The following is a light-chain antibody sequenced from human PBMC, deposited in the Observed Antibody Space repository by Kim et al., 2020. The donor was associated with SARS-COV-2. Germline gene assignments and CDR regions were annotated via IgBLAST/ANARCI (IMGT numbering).Light chain of an antibody. J-gene: IGKJ2*02. CDR3: QQSYTEPWT. Sequence: SASVGDRVTITCRTSQDISNYFSWYQHRPGKAPTLLVYGATTLQSGVPSRFSGSGSGTDFSLNLSSLQPEGSATYYCQQSYTEPWTFRQGTKLEI. CDR1: QDISNY. V-gene: IGKV1-39*01. CDR2: GAT.